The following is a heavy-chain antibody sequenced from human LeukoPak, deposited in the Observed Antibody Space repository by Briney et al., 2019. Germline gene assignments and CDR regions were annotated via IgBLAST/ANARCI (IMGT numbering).Heavy chain of an antibody. D-gene: IGHD3-22*01. CDR2: IYSTGGI. CDR3: ARFYFDSSGQNSRAY. CDR1: GFTVSNNY. V-gene: IGHV3-66*01. Sequence: GGSLRLSCAVSGFTVSNNYMSWVRQAPGKGLEWVSVIYSTGGIHYADSVKGRFTISRDSSKNTLFLQMSNLRAEDTAVYYCARFYFDSSGQNSRAYWGQGTQVTVSA. J-gene: IGHJ4*02.